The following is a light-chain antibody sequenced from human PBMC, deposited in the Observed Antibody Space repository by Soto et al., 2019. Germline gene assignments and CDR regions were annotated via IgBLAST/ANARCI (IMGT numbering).Light chain of an antibody. CDR1: QSLNNW. J-gene: IGKJ1*01. Sequence: DIQMTQSPSTLSASVGDRVTITCRASQSLNNWLAWYQQKPGNAPKLLIYKASSLESGLPSRFSGSGSGTEFTLTISSLQPDEFATYYCQQYNSYSWTFGQGTKVEIK. CDR2: KAS. CDR3: QQYNSYSWT. V-gene: IGKV1-5*03.